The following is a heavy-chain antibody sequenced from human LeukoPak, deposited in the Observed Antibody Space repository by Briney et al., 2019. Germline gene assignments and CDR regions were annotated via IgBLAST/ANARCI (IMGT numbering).Heavy chain of an antibody. D-gene: IGHD6-13*01. V-gene: IGHV1-8*01. CDR3: ARADSSSWYYFDY. J-gene: IGHJ4*02. CDR2: MNPNSGNT. Sequence: ASVKVSCKASGYTFTGYDINWVRQATGQGLEWMGWMNPNSGNTGYAQKFQGRVTMTRNTSISTAYMELSSLRSEDTAVYYCARADSSSWYYFDYWGQGTLVTVSS. CDR1: GYTFTGYD.